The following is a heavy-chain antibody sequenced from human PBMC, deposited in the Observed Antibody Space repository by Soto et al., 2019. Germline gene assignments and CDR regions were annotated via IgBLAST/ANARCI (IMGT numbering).Heavy chain of an antibody. Sequence: EVQLVESGGGLVKPGGSLRLSCAASGFTFSLYSMSWVRQGPGKGLEWVSYISRSSTGIYYADSVKGRFTISRDDATNSMHLQMNSLRDGDTAVYYCASAVTWGLDVWGQGTTVSISS. V-gene: IGHV3-48*02. J-gene: IGHJ6*02. CDR2: ISRSSTGI. CDR1: GFTFSLYS. CDR3: ASAVTWGLDV. D-gene: IGHD3-10*01.